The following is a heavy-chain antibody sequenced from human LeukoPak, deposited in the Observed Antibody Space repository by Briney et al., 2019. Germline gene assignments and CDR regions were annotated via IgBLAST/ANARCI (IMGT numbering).Heavy chain of an antibody. J-gene: IGHJ4*02. CDR2: IYSSGST. D-gene: IGHD5-24*01. CDR1: GVSISSGSNY. CDR3: ARILSRRWLQLQVRYFDY. Sequence: SETLSLTCRVSGVSISSGSNYWGWIRQPPGKTLEWIGSIYSSGSTYYNSSLKSRVIILIDTAKNHFSLNLSSVTAADTAVYYCARILSRRWLQLQVRYFDYWGQGTLVTVSS. V-gene: IGHV4-39*07.